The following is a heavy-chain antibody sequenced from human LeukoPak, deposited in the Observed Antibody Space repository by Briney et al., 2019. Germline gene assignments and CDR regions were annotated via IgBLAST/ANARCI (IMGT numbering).Heavy chain of an antibody. CDR2: IYYSGST. CDR1: GGSIIGYY. V-gene: IGHV4-31*03. CDR3: ARDSYGGNSDYYYGMDV. Sequence: SETLSLTCTVSGGSIIGYYWNWIRQHPGKGLEWIGYIYYSGSTYYNPSLKSRVTISVDTSKNQFSLKLSSVTAADTAVYYCARDSYGGNSDYYYGMDVWGQGTTVTVSS. D-gene: IGHD4-23*01. J-gene: IGHJ6*02.